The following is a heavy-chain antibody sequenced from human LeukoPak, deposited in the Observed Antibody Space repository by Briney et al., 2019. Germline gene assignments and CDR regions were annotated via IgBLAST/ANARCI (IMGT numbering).Heavy chain of an antibody. CDR1: GFTFSDYY. CDR3: ARLGYNNFDY. Sequence: PGGSLRLFCAASGFTFSDYYMSWIRQAPGKGLEWVSYISSGGGTIDYADSVKGRLTISRDNAKNSLYLQMNSLGAEDTAFYYCARLGYNNFDYWGQGTLVTVSS. V-gene: IGHV3-11*01. J-gene: IGHJ4*02. CDR2: ISSGGGTI. D-gene: IGHD5-24*01.